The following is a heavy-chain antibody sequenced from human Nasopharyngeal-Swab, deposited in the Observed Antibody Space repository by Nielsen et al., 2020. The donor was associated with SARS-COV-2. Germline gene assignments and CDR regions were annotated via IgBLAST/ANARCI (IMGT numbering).Heavy chain of an antibody. D-gene: IGHD3-10*01. CDR3: ARGKLLWFGELSRRVYYFDY. V-gene: IGHV6-1*01. CDR1: GDSVSSNSAA. J-gene: IGHJ4*02. CDR2: TYYRSKWYN. Sequence: QSLSLTCAISGDSVSSNSAAWNWIRQSPSRGLEWMGRTYYRSKWYNDYAVSVKSRITINPDTSKNQFSLQLNSVTPEDTAVYYCARGKLLWFGELSRRVYYFDYWGQGTLVTVSS.